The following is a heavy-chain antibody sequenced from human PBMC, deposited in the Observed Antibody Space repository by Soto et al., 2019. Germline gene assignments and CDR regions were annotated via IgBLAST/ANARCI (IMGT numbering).Heavy chain of an antibody. D-gene: IGHD6-19*01. J-gene: IGHJ6*02. Sequence: QVQLQESGPGLVKPSGTLSLTCAVSGGSISSSNWWSWVRQPPGKGLEWIGEIYHSGSTNYNPSLKSRVTISVDKSKNQFSLKLSSVTAADTAVYYSATDQEGSSGYLTHVDVWGQGTTVTVSS. CDR3: ATDQEGSSGYLTHVDV. CDR1: GGSISSSNW. CDR2: IYHSGST. V-gene: IGHV4-4*02.